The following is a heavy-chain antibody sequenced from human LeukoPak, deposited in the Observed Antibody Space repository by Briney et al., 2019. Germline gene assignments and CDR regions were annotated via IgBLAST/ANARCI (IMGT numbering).Heavy chain of an antibody. CDR2: IKQDGSEK. Sequence: GGSLRLSCAASGFTFSSYWMSWVRQAPGKGLEWVANIKQDGSEKYYVDSVKGRFTISRDNAKNSLYLQMNSLRAEDTAVYYCARDIAVAGVSSSPVGYYCYGMDVWGKGTTVTVSS. D-gene: IGHD6-19*01. CDR3: ARDIAVAGVSSSPVGYYCYGMDV. J-gene: IGHJ6*04. CDR1: GFTFSSYW. V-gene: IGHV3-7*03.